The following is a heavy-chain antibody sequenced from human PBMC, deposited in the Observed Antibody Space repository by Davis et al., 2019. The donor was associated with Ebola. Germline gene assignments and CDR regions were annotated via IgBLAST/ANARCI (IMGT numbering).Heavy chain of an antibody. CDR2: ITYDGSNK. J-gene: IGHJ4*02. V-gene: IGHV3-30-3*01. CDR1: GFTFSSYA. D-gene: IGHD1-1*01. Sequence: SLKISCAASGFTFSSYAMHWVRQAPGKGLEWAAVITYDGSNKYYADSVKGRFTISRDNSKNTLYLQMNSLRAEDTAVYYCARAQFPTTSDHWGQGTLVTVSS. CDR3: ARAQFPTTSDH.